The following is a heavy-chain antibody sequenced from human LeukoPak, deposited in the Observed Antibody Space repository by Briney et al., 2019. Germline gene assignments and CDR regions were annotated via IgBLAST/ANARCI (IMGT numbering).Heavy chain of an antibody. CDR1: GFTFSSYS. CDR2: ISSSSSSYI. CDR3: ARDLATIINDAFDI. V-gene: IGHV3-21*01. D-gene: IGHD5-24*01. J-gene: IGHJ3*02. Sequence: GGSLRLSCAASGFTFSSYSMNWVRQAPGKGLEWVSSISSSSSSYIYYADSVKGRFTISRDNAKNSLYLQMNSLRAEDTAVYYCARDLATIINDAFDIWGQGTMVTVSS.